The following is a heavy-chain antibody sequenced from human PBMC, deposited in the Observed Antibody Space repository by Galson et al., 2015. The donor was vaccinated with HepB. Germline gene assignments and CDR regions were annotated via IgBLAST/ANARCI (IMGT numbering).Heavy chain of an antibody. Sequence: HSGDAVKKPGESLWISCQGSGSSFTRYWISWVRQLLGKGLEWMGRIDPSDSYTNYSPSFQSHVTISADKSISTAYLQWSSLKASDTAMYYCAKPDYSNPGLLEDPGDGMDVWGQGTTVTVSS. CDR3: AKPDYSNPGLLEDPGDGMDV. CDR2: IDPSDSYT. J-gene: IGHJ6*02. V-gene: IGHV5-10-1*01. D-gene: IGHD4-11*01. CDR1: GSSFTRYW.